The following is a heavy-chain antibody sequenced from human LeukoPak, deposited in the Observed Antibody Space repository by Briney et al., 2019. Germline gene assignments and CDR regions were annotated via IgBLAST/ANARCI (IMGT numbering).Heavy chain of an antibody. J-gene: IGHJ6*03. CDR2: INWNGGST. CDR1: GFTFDDYG. CDR3: ASFGPGADTSYMYV. Sequence: GGSLRLSCAASGFTFDDYGMSWVRQAPGKGLEWVSGINWNGGSTGYLASVKGRFAISRDNAKNSLYLQMRSLRAEDTALYYCASFGPGADTSYMYVWGKGTTVTVSS. D-gene: IGHD3/OR15-3a*01. V-gene: IGHV3-20*04.